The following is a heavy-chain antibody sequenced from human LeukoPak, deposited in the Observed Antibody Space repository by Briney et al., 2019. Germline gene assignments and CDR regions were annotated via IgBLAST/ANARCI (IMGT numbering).Heavy chain of an antibody. CDR2: IYHSGST. CDR1: GYSISSGYY. J-gene: IGHJ3*02. CDR3: ARSLWFGEYDAFDI. D-gene: IGHD3-10*01. Sequence: SETLSLTCAVSGYSISSGYYWGWIRQPPGKGLEWIGSIYHSGSTYYNPSLKSRVTISVDTSKNQFSLKLSSVTAADTDVYYCARSLWFGEYDAFDIWGQGTMVTVSS. V-gene: IGHV4-38-2*01.